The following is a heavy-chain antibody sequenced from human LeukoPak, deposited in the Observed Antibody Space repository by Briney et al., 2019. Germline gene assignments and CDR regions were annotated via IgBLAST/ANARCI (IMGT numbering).Heavy chain of an antibody. J-gene: IGHJ4*02. V-gene: IGHV3-23*01. Sequence: GGSLRLSCAASGFTFSSYAMSWVRQAPGKGLEWVSAISGSGGSTYYADSVKGRFTISRDNSKNTLYLQMNSLRAEDTAVYYCAKESGITIFGVVTDRWYYFDYWGQGTLVTVSS. CDR2: ISGSGGST. CDR3: AKESGITIFGVVTDRWYYFDY. CDR1: GFTFSSYA. D-gene: IGHD3-3*01.